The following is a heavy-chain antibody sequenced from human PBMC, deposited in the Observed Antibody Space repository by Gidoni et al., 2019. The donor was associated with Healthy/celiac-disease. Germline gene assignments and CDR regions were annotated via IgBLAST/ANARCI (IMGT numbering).Heavy chain of an antibody. D-gene: IGHD3-3*01. CDR3: ARGNSGNWVFLDGFDP. Sequence: QVQLQQWGAGLLKPSETLSLTCAVYGGSFSGYYWSWIRQPPGKGLEWIGEINHSGSTNYNPSLKSRVTISVDTSKNQFSLKLSSVTAADTAVYYCARGNSGNWVFLDGFDPWGQGTLVTVSS. CDR1: GGSFSGYY. V-gene: IGHV4-34*01. J-gene: IGHJ5*02. CDR2: INHSGST.